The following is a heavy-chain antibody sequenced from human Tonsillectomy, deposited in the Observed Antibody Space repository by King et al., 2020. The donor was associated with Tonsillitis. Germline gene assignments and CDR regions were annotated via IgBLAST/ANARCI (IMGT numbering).Heavy chain of an antibody. V-gene: IGHV3-33*05. J-gene: IGHJ5*02. D-gene: IGHD4-17*01. Sequence: VQLVESGGGVVQPGRSLRLSCAASGFTFSNYGIHWVRQAPGKGLEWVAVISYDGSNKFYADSVKGRITISRDNSKNTLYLQMNSLRVEDTAVYYCARVVGDGDEQGVNSFDPWGQGTLVTASS. CDR1: GFTFSNYG. CDR3: ARVVGDGDEQGVNSFDP. CDR2: ISYDGSNK.